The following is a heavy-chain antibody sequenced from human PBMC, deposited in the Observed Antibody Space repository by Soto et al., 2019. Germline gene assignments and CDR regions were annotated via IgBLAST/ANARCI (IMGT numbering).Heavy chain of an antibody. D-gene: IGHD3-22*01. Sequence: ASVKVSCKASGYTFTGYYMHWVRQAPGQGLEWMGWINPNSGGTNYAQKFQGRVTMTRDTSISTAYMELSRLRSDDTAVYYCARDSEAFITMIVVSAYYFDYWGQGTLVTVSS. CDR1: GYTFTGYY. CDR3: ARDSEAFITMIVVSAYYFDY. J-gene: IGHJ4*02. CDR2: INPNSGGT. V-gene: IGHV1-2*02.